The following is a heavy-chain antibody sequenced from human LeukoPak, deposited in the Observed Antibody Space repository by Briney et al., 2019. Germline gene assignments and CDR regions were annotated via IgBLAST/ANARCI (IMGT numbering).Heavy chain of an antibody. J-gene: IGHJ4*02. D-gene: IGHD1-26*01. CDR2: IIRIFGTA. Sequence: SVKVSCKASGGTFSSYAISWVRQAPGQGLEWMGGIIRIFGTANYAQKFQGRVTITADESTSTAYMELSSLRSEDTAVYYCARARNTGIVGATNDYWGQGTLVTVSS. CDR1: GGTFSSYA. CDR3: ARARNTGIVGATNDY. V-gene: IGHV1-69*13.